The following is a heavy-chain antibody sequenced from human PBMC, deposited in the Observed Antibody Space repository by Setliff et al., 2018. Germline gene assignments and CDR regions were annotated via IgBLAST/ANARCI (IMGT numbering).Heavy chain of an antibody. Sequence: SETLSLTCSVSGDSISSSSYYWGWIRQPPGKGLEWIGSINYSGITYYNPSLKSRVTISVDTSKSQFSLKLSSVTAADTAVYYCARGRAGHSGHWGQGTLVTVSS. CDR2: INYSGIT. CDR3: ARGRAGHSGH. CDR1: GDSISSSSYY. D-gene: IGHD6-19*01. V-gene: IGHV4-39*07. J-gene: IGHJ4*02.